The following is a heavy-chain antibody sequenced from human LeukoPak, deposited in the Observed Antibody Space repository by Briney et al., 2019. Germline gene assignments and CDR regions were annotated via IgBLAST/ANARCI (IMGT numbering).Heavy chain of an antibody. D-gene: IGHD2-2*02. V-gene: IGHV1-2*02. CDR1: GYTFTGYY. Sequence: ASVKVSCKASGYTFTGYYMHWVRQAPGQGLEWMGWINPNSGGTNYAQKFQGRVTMTRDTSISTAYMELSRLRSDDTAVYYCASRHCSSTSCYTYDAFDIWGQGTMVTVSS. CDR2: INPNSGGT. CDR3: ASRHCSSTSCYTYDAFDI. J-gene: IGHJ3*02.